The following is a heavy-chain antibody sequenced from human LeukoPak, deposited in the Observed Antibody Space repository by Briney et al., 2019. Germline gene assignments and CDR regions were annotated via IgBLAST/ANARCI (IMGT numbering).Heavy chain of an antibody. D-gene: IGHD6-13*01. CDR3: AKEGGEEQPNNYYFDS. Sequence: GGSLRLSCAASGFTFSSYGMHWVRQAPGKGLEWVAVISYDGSNKYYADSVKGRFTISRDNSKNTLYLQMNSLRAEDTAVYYRAKEGGEEQPNNYYFDSWGQGTLVTVSS. J-gene: IGHJ4*02. CDR1: GFTFSSYG. CDR2: ISYDGSNK. V-gene: IGHV3-30*18.